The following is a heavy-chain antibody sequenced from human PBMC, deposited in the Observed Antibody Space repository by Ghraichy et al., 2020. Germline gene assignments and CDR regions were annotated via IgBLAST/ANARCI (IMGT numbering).Heavy chain of an antibody. CDR3: ARGAVVVVAANSFDY. CDR2: INHSGST. V-gene: IGHV4-34*01. CDR1: GGSFSGYY. J-gene: IGHJ4*02. Sequence: SETLSLTCAVYGGSFSGYYWSWIRQPPGKGLEWIGEINHSGSTNYNPSLKSRVTISVDTSKNQFSLKLSSVTAADTAVYYCARGAVVVVAANSFDYWGQGTLVTVSS. D-gene: IGHD2-15*01.